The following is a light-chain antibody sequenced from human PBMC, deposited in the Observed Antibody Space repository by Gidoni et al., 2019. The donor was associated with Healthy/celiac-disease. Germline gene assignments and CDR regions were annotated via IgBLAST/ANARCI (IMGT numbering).Light chain of an antibody. Sequence: EIVMTQSPATLSVSPGERATLSCRASQSVSSNSAWYQQKPGQAPSLLIYGASTRATGIPARFSGSGSGTEFTLTISSLQSEDFAVYYCQQYNNWPPAFGQGTKVEIK. V-gene: IGKV3-15*01. CDR2: GAS. CDR1: QSVSSN. J-gene: IGKJ1*01. CDR3: QQYNNWPPA.